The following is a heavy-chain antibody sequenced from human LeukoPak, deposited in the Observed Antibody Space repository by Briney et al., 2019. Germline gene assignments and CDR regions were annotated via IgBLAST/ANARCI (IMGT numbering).Heavy chain of an antibody. V-gene: IGHV3-11*01. J-gene: IGHJ4*02. CDR2: ISSSGSTI. Sequence: PRGSLRLSCAASGFTFSDYYMSWIRDAPGEGLGWGSYISSSGSTIYYADAVKGRFNISRDNAKNSLYLQMNSLRAEDTAVYYCARDGLIRITADDDYWGQGTLVTVSS. CDR1: GFTFSDYY. CDR3: ARDGLIRITADDDY. D-gene: IGHD3-3*01.